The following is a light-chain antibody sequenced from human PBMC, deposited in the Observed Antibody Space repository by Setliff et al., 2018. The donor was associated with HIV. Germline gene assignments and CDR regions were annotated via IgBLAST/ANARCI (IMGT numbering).Light chain of an antibody. CDR2: DVS. CDR1: TSNVGGYNY. Sequence: QSVLTQPRSVSGSPGQSVTISCTGTTSNVGGYNYVSWYQQYPGKAPKPMIYDVSKRPSGVSNRFSGSKSGNTASLTISELQAEDEADYHCSSYTGRSTFVFGTGTKVTVL. V-gene: IGLV2-11*01. J-gene: IGLJ1*01. CDR3: SSYTGRSTFV.